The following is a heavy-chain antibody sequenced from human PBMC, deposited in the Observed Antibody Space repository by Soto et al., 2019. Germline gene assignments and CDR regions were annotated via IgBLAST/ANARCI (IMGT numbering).Heavy chain of an antibody. CDR1: SGSISSSNW. Sequence: QVQLQESGPGLVKPSGTLSLTCAVSSGSISSSNWWSWVRQPPGKGLEWIGEIYHSGSTNYNPSLKSRGTISVDKSKNQFSLKLSSVTAGDTAVYYCARGGIAAAGGFDYWGQGTLVTVSS. J-gene: IGHJ4*02. CDR2: IYHSGST. V-gene: IGHV4-4*02. CDR3: ARGGIAAAGGFDY. D-gene: IGHD6-13*01.